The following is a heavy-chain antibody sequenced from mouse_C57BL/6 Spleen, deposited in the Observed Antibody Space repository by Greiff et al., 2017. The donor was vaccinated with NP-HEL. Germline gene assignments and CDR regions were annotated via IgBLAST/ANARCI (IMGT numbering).Heavy chain of an antibody. CDR1: GYTFTGYW. V-gene: IGHV1-9*01. CDR3: ARSTITTVASYYFDY. CDR2: ILPGSGST. D-gene: IGHD1-1*01. J-gene: IGHJ2*01. Sequence: QVQLQQSGAELMKPGASVKLSCKATGYTFTGYWIEWVKQRPGHGLEWIGEILPGSGSTNYNEKFKGKATFTADTSSNTAYMQLSSLTTEDSAIYYGARSTITTVASYYFDYWGQGTTLTVSS.